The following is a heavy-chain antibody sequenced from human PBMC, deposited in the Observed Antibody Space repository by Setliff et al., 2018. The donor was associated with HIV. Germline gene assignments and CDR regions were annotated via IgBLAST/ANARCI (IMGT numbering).Heavy chain of an antibody. CDR3: ARAVVAYGDLYYFDY. Sequence: PGGSLRLSCAASGFTFDGYGMSWVRQAPGKGLEWVSGINWSGGSTGYADSVKGRFTISRDNAKNSLYLQMDSLRAEDTALYYCARAVVAYGDLYYFDYWGQGTLVTVSS. D-gene: IGHD4-17*01. CDR1: GFTFDGYG. V-gene: IGHV3-20*04. J-gene: IGHJ4*02. CDR2: INWSGGST.